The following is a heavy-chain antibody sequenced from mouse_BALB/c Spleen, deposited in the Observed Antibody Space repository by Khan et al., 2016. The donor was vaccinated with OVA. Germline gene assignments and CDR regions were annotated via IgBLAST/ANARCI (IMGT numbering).Heavy chain of an antibody. CDR2: IWAGGST. CDR3: ARLEDR. J-gene: IGHJ2*01. CDR1: GLSLTSYG. V-gene: IGHV2-9*02. Sequence: VQLQESGPGLVAPSQSLSITCTVSGLSLTSYGVHWVRQPPGKGLEGLGVIWAGGSTHYNLALMSRLSLSQDNYKSQVFLKMNSLQTDDTAMYYCARLEDRWGQGTTLTVSS.